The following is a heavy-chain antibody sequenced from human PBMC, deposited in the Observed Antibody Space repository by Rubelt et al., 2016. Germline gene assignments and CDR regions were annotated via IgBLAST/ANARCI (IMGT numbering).Heavy chain of an antibody. Sequence: HGAGPGLVKPSETLSLTCTVSGGSISSYYWSWIRQPPGKGLEWIGYIYYSGSTNYNPSLKSRVTISVDTSKNQFSLKLSSVTAADTAVYYCASQGDYDGYVDYWGQGTLVTVSS. V-gene: IGHV4-59*01. CDR3: ASQGDYDGYVDY. CDR2: IYYSGST. D-gene: IGHD4-17*01. J-gene: IGHJ4*02. CDR1: GGSISSYY.